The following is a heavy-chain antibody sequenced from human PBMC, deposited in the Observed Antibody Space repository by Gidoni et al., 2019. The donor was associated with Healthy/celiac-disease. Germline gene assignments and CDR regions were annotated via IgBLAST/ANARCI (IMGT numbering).Heavy chain of an antibody. CDR3: ARDRGSYFIDY. CDR1: GFTFSSYE. Sequence: EVQLVESGGGLVQPGGSLRLSCAASGFTFSSYEMNWVRQAPGKGLEWVSYISSSGSTIYYADSVKGRFTISRDNAKNSLYLQMNSLRAEDTAVYYCARDRGSYFIDYWGQGTLVTVSS. J-gene: IGHJ4*02. V-gene: IGHV3-48*03. D-gene: IGHD1-26*01. CDR2: ISSSGSTI.